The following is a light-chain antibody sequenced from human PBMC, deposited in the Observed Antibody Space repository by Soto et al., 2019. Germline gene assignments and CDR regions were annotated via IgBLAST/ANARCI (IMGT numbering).Light chain of an antibody. V-gene: IGKV1-39*01. CDR1: QSISNY. Sequence: DIQMTQSPSSLSASVGDRVTITCRASQSISNYLNWYQQKPGKAPKLLIYAASSLQSGVPSRFSSRGSGTDFTLTITSLQPEDCATYYYQQSYNSPLYTFSQGNKLEIK. CDR3: QQSYNSPLYT. CDR2: AAS. J-gene: IGKJ2*01.